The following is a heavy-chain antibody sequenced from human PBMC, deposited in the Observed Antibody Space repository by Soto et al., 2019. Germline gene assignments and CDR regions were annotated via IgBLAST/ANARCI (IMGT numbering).Heavy chain of an antibody. J-gene: IGHJ3*02. D-gene: IGHD3-10*01. Sequence: QQQLQESVPGLVKPSQTLSLTCTVSGGSMNSHDYYWSWIRQPPGKGLEWIGYIQNSGSTYYNPSLKSRLTISSDMSKNQFSLRLNSVTAADTALYFCARGEGRGPFDIWGQGTKVTVSS. CDR3: ARGEGRGPFDI. CDR1: GGSMNSHDYY. V-gene: IGHV4-30-4*01. CDR2: IQNSGST.